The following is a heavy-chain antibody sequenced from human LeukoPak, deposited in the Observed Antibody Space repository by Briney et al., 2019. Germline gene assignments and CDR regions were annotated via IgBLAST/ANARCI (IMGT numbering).Heavy chain of an antibody. V-gene: IGHV4-59*01. Sequence: SETLSLTCTVSGGSISSYYWSWFRQPPGKGLEWIGYIYYSGSTSYNPSLKSRVTISVDTSKNQFSLKLSSVTAADTAVYYCARAVGRQLPYGVWGQGTLVTVSS. CDR1: GGSISSYY. CDR2: IYYSGST. J-gene: IGHJ4*02. CDR3: ARAVGRQLPYGV. D-gene: IGHD2-2*02.